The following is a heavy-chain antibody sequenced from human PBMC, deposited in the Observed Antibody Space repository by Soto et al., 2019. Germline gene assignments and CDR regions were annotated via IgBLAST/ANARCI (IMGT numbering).Heavy chain of an antibody. CDR1: GFTFSEYA. CDR3: AQIDRSSWYGRD. D-gene: IGHD6-13*01. V-gene: IGHV3-23*01. J-gene: IGHJ4*02. Sequence: EVQLLESGGGLVQPGGSLRLSCAASGFTFSEYAMSWVRQAPGKGLEWVSAISGSGATAYYVDSVKGRFSISRDNSQNTLYLQMDSLRAEDTAVYYCAQIDRSSWYGRDWGQGTLVTVSS. CDR2: ISGSGATA.